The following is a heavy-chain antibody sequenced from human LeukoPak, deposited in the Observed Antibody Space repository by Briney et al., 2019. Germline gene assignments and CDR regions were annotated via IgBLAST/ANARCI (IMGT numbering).Heavy chain of an antibody. CDR2: IRYDGSNK. CDR3: AKKGPDTSSGWGHDAFDI. D-gene: IGHD6-19*01. J-gene: IGHJ3*02. V-gene: IGHV3-30*02. CDR1: GFTFSSYG. Sequence: GGSLRLSCAASGFTFSSYGMHWVRQAPGKGLEWVAFIRYDGSNKYYLDSVKGRFTISRDNSKNTLYLQMNSLRPEDTAVYYCAKKGPDTSSGWGHDAFDIWGQGTMVTVSS.